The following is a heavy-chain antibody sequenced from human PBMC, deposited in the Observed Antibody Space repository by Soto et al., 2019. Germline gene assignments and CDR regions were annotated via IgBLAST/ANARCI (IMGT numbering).Heavy chain of an antibody. J-gene: IGHJ6*02. Sequence: ASVKVSCKASGYTFTSYYMHWVRQAPGQGLEWMGIINPSGGSTSYAQKFQGRVTITRDTSTSTVYMELSSLRSEDTAVYYCAREEAAAGDYYGMDVWGQGTTVPVSS. CDR1: GYTFTSYY. D-gene: IGHD6-13*01. V-gene: IGHV1-46*01. CDR3: AREEAAAGDYYGMDV. CDR2: INPSGGST.